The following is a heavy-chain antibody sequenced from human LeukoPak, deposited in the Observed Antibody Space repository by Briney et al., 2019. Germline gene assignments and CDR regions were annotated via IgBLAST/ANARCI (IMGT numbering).Heavy chain of an antibody. Sequence: GGSLRLSCAASGFTFSSNLMHWVRQGPGKGLVWVSHINSDGKNIKYADSVKGRFTISRDNAKNTLYLQMNSLRAEDTAVYYCAKGGGNGPFDYWGQGTLVTVSS. CDR3: AKGGGNGPFDY. D-gene: IGHD4-23*01. CDR1: GFTFSSNL. J-gene: IGHJ4*02. V-gene: IGHV3-74*03. CDR2: INSDGKNI.